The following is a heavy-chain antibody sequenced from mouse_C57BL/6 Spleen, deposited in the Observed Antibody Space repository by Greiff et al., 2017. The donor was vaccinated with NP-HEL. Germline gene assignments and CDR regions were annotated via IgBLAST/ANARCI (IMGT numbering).Heavy chain of an antibody. D-gene: IGHD1-1*01. Sequence: EVKLVESGEGLVKPGGSLKLSCAASGFTFSSYAMSWVRQTPEKRLEWVAYISSGGDYIYYADTVKGRFTISRDNARNTLYLQMSSLKSEDTAMYYCTRAPYYYGSPYYYAMDYWGQGTSVTVSS. V-gene: IGHV5-9-1*02. J-gene: IGHJ4*01. CDR3: TRAPYYYGSPYYYAMDY. CDR2: ISSGGDYI. CDR1: GFTFSSYA.